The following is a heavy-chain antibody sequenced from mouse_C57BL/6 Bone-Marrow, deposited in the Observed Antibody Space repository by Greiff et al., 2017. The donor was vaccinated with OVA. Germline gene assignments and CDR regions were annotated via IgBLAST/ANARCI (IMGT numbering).Heavy chain of an antibody. V-gene: IGHV1-69*01. CDR1: GYTFTSYW. D-gene: IGHD1-1*01. CDR2: IDTSDSYN. CDR3: ARDVLYYYGACFAY. Sequence: VQLQQPGAELVMPGASVKLSCKASGYTFTSYWMHWVKQRPGRGLEWIGEIDTSDSYNNYNQKFKGKSTLTIYKSSSTAYLQLSSLTSEDSDVYYWARDVLYYYGACFAYWGQGTLVTVSA. J-gene: IGHJ3*01.